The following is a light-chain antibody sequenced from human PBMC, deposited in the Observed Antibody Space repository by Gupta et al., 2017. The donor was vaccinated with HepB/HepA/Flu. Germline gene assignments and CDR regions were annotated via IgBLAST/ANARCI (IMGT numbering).Light chain of an antibody. Sequence: QLVLTQPPSASASLGASVKLTCTLSSGHSSYAIAWPQQQPEKGPRYLLKLNSDGSHSKGDGIPYRFSGSSSGAERYLTISSLQSEDEADYYCQAWGTGGVFGGGTKLTVL. CDR2: LNSDGSH. CDR3: QAWGTGGV. CDR1: SGHSSYA. V-gene: IGLV4-69*01. J-gene: IGLJ2*01.